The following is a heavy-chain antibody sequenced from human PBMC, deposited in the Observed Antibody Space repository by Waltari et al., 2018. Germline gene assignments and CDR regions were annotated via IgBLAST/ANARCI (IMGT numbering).Heavy chain of an antibody. Sequence: QVTLKDSGPVLVKPTETLRLTCSVAGLSLSNASMGGSWIRQPPGKALEWLAHIFSNDEKSYSTSLKSRLTISKDTSKSQVVLTMTNMDPVDTATYYCARIGLEWLFFDYWGQGTLVTVSS. CDR1: GLSLSNASMG. J-gene: IGHJ4*02. CDR2: IFSNDEK. V-gene: IGHV2-26*01. D-gene: IGHD3-3*01. CDR3: ARIGLEWLFFDY.